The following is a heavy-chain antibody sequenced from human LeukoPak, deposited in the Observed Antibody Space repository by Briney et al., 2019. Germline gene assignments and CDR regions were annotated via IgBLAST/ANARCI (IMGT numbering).Heavy chain of an antibody. CDR1: GYTFTSYY. Sequence: ASVKVSCKASGYTFTSYYMHWVRQAPGQGLEWMGWISAYNGNTNYAQKLQGRVTMTTDTSTSTAYMELRSLRSDDTAVYYCARATHRRWFDPWGQGTLVTVSS. CDR3: ARATHRRWFDP. J-gene: IGHJ5*02. V-gene: IGHV1-18*04. CDR2: ISAYNGNT.